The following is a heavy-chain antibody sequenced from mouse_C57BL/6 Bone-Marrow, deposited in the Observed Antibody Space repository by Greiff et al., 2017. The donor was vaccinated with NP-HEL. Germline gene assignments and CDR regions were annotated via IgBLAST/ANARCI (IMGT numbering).Heavy chain of an antibody. V-gene: IGHV1-53*01. J-gene: IGHJ2*01. CDR3: ARWGYWDPYYFDY. D-gene: IGHD4-1*01. CDR1: GYTFTSYW. Sequence: VQLQQPGTELVKPGASVKLSCKASGYTFTSYWMHWVKQRPGQGLEWIGNINPSNGGTTYNEKFKSKATLTVDKSSSTAYMQLSSLTSEDSAVYYCARWGYWDPYYFDYWGQGTTLTVSS. CDR2: INPSNGGT.